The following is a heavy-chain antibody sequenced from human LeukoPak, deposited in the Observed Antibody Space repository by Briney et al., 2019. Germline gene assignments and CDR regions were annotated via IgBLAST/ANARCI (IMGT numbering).Heavy chain of an antibody. CDR3: ARREYSSSYYYFDY. CDR2: INHSGST. Sequence: KPSETLSLTCAVYGGSFSGYYWSSIRQPPGKGLEWIGEINHSGSTNYNPSLKSRVTISVDTSKNQFSLKLSSVTAADTAVYYCARREYSSSYYYFDYWGQGTLVTVSS. CDR1: GGSFSGYY. D-gene: IGHD6-6*01. J-gene: IGHJ4*02. V-gene: IGHV4-34*01.